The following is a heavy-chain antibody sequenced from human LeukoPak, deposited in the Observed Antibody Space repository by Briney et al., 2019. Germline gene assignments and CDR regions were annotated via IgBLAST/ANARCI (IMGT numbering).Heavy chain of an antibody. V-gene: IGHV3-11*04. Sequence: GGSLRLSCAASGFTFSDYYMSWIRQAPGKGLEWVSYISSSGSTIYYADSVKGRFTISRDNSKNTLYLQMNSLRAEDTAVYYCARAYYYDSSGYPPHDYWGQGTLVTVSS. D-gene: IGHD3-22*01. CDR3: ARAYYYDSSGYPPHDY. J-gene: IGHJ4*02. CDR1: GFTFSDYY. CDR2: ISSSGSTI.